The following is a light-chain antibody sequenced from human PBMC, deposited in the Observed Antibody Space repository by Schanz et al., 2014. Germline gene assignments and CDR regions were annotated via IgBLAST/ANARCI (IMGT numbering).Light chain of an antibody. Sequence: SYVLTQPPSVSVAPGETARIPCGGNNIGRKSVHWYQQKPGQTPVLVVYDDSDRPSGIPERFSGSNSGNTASLTISRVEAGDEADYYCQAWDNITDVVFGGGTKLTVL. J-gene: IGLJ2*01. CDR3: QAWDNITDVV. CDR1: NIGRKS. V-gene: IGLV3-21*02. CDR2: DDS.